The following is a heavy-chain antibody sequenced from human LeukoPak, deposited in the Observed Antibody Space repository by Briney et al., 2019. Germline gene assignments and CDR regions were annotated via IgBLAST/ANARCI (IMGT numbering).Heavy chain of an antibody. CDR1: GFKFDTFT. D-gene: IGHD2-2*01. CDR2: IRGNGRYT. CDR3: ASHIVVVPATFMDV. V-gene: IGHV3-43*01. J-gene: IGHJ6*03. Sequence: GGSLRLSCAASGFKFDTFTIHWVRQVPGKGLQWVCLIRGNGRYTFYTDSVRGRFTVSRDNRRNSLYLQMNSLRAEDTAVYYCASHIVVVPATFMDVWGKGTTVTVSS.